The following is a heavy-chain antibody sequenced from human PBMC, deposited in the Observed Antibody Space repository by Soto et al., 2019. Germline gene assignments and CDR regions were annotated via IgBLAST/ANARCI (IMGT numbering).Heavy chain of an antibody. CDR3: STNKRYSWSLDL. V-gene: IGHV1-69*13. CDR2: IIPIFGTA. Sequence: GASVKVSCKASGGTFSSYAISWVRQAPGQGLEWMGGIIPIFGTANYAQKFQGRVTITADESTSTAYMELSSLKTEDTGLYFCSTNKRYSWSLDLWGPGTTVTVSS. CDR1: GGTFSSYA. D-gene: IGHD1-26*01. J-gene: IGHJ6*02.